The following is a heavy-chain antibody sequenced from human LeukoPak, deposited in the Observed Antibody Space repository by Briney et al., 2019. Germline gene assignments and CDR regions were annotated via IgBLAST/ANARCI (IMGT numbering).Heavy chain of an antibody. V-gene: IGHV3-23*01. CDR2: ISGSGGST. J-gene: IGHJ4*02. Sequence: GGSLRLSCAASGFTVSSNYMSWVRQAPGKGLEWVSAISGSGGSTYYADSVKGRFTISRDNSKNTLYLQMNSLRAEDTAVYYCAKRGSGWYAPEYWGQGTLVTVSS. CDR3: AKRGSGWYAPEY. CDR1: GFTVSSNY. D-gene: IGHD6-19*01.